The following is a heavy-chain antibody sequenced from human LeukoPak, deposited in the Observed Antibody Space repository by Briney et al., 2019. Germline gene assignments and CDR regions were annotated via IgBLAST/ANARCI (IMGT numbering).Heavy chain of an antibody. J-gene: IGHJ6*02. CDR2: ISSSSTI. V-gene: IGHV3-48*01. CDR3: ARDRDPSGYGMDV. D-gene: IGHD3-3*01. Sequence: GGSLRLSCAASGFTFSSYSMNWVRQAPGKGLEWVSYISSSSTIYYADSVKGRFTISRDNAKNSPYLQMNSLRAEDTAVYYCARDRDPSGYGMDVWGQGTTVTVSS. CDR1: GFTFSSYS.